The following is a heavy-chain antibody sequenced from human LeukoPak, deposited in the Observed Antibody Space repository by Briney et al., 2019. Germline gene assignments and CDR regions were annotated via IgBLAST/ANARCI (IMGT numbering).Heavy chain of an antibody. J-gene: IGHJ4*02. Sequence: SSETLSLTCTVSGGSISSSSHYWGWIRQPPGKGLELIGSIYYTGSTSYNPSLKSRVTISVDTSKNQFSLKLSSVTAADTAVYYCARGANWGSPDYWGQGTLVTVSS. V-gene: IGHV4-39*01. D-gene: IGHD7-27*01. CDR1: GGSISSSSHY. CDR2: IYYTGST. CDR3: ARGANWGSPDY.